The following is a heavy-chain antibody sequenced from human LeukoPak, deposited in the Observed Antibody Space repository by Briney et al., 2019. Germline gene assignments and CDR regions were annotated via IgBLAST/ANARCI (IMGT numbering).Heavy chain of an antibody. J-gene: IGHJ4*02. CDR1: GYTFTSYG. Sequence: GASVKVSCKASGYTFTSYGISWVRQAPGQGLKWMGWISAYNGNTNYAQKLQGRVTMTTDTSTSTAYMELRSLRSDDTAVYYCARDRKVDYGGNSADFDYWGQGTLVTVSS. D-gene: IGHD4-23*01. V-gene: IGHV1-18*01. CDR2: ISAYNGNT. CDR3: ARDRKVDYGGNSADFDY.